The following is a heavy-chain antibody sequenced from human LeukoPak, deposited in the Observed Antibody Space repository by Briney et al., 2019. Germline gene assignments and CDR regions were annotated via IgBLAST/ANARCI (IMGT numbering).Heavy chain of an antibody. J-gene: IGHJ4*02. V-gene: IGHV4-34*01. CDR2: INHSGST. D-gene: IGHD1-26*01. CDR1: GGSFSGYY. Sequence: SETLSLTCAVYGGSFSGYYWSWIRQPPGKGLEWIGEINHSGSTNYNPSLKSRVTISVDTSKNQFSLKLSSVTAADTAVYYCARGGRPSGSDYGFGPKQIDYWGQGTLVTVSS. CDR3: ARGGRPSGSDYGFGPKQIDY.